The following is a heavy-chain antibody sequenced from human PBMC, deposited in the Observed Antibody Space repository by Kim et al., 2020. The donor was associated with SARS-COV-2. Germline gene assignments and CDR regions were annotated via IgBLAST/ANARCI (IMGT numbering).Heavy chain of an antibody. CDR2: K. CDR3: AREIVSYYGMDV. D-gene: IGHD1-26*01. Sequence: KYYANSVKGRVTISSDNSKNTLYLQMNSLRAEETAVYYCAREIVSYYGMDVWGQGTTVTVSS. V-gene: IGHV3-30*01. J-gene: IGHJ6*02.